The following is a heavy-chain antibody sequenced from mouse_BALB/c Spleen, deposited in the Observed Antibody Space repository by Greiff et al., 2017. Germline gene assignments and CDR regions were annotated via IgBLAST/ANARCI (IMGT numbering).Heavy chain of an antibody. Sequence: EVQLQQSGAELVKPGASVKLSCTASGFNIKDTYMHWVKQRPEQGLEWIGRIDPANGNTKYDPKFQGKATITADTSSNTAYLQLSSLTSEDTAVYYCARDGYYQYYFDYWGQGTTLTVSS. D-gene: IGHD2-3*01. CDR3: ARDGYYQYYFDY. V-gene: IGHV14-3*02. CDR2: IDPANGNT. J-gene: IGHJ2*01. CDR1: GFNIKDTY.